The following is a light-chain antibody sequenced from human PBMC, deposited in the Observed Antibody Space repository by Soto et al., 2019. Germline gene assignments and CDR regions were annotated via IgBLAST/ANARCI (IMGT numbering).Light chain of an antibody. J-gene: IGKJ1*01. CDR3: QQYGSSPSWT. CDR2: GAS. CDR1: QSVSSSY. V-gene: IGKV3-20*01. Sequence: EIVLTQSPGTLSLSPGARATLSGRASQSVSSSYLAWYQQKPGQAPRLLIYGASSRATGIPDRFSGSGSGTDFTLTIRRLEPEDLAVYYCQQYGSSPSWTFGQGTKVDIK.